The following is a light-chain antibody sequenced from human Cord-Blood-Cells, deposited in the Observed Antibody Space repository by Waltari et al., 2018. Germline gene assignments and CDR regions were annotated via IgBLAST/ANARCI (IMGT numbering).Light chain of an antibody. J-gene: IGKJ4*01. Sequence: DIVMTQTPLSLSVTPGQLASISCKSSQSLLHSDGNTSLYWYLQKPGQPQQLLIYEVSNRVSRVPDRFSCSESWTDFTLKISRVEAEDVWVYFFMQSIQLPLTFGGGTKVEIK. CDR3: MQSIQLPLT. CDR1: QSLLHSDGNTS. V-gene: IGKV2D-29*01. CDR2: EVS.